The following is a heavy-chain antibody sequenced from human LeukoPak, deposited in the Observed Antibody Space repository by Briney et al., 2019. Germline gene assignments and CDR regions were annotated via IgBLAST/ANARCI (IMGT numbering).Heavy chain of an antibody. Sequence: GGSLRLSCAASGFTFSTYGMHWVRQAPGKGLEWVAVIWHDGSKKYYADSVKGRFTISRDNSKNMMYLEMNSLRVEDTAVYYCATGRGYSYGYFDYWGQGTPVTVSS. CDR1: GFTFSTYG. CDR3: ATGRGYSYGYFDY. CDR2: IWHDGSKK. J-gene: IGHJ4*02. D-gene: IGHD5-18*01. V-gene: IGHV3-33*01.